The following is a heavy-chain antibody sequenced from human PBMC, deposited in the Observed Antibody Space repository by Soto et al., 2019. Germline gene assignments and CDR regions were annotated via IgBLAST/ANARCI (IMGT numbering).Heavy chain of an antibody. CDR2: MNPNSGNT. D-gene: IGHD4-4*01. Sequence: ASVKVSCQASGYTFTSYDINWVRQATGQGLEWMGWMNPNSGNTGYAQKFQGRVTMTRNTSISTAYMELSSLRSEDTAVYYCARVEVTTRTDYYYYYMDVWGKGTTVTVSS. CDR1: GYTFTSYD. CDR3: ARVEVTTRTDYYYYYMDV. V-gene: IGHV1-8*01. J-gene: IGHJ6*03.